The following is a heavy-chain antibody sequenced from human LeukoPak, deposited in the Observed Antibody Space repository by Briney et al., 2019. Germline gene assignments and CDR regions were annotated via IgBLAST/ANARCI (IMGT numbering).Heavy chain of an antibody. V-gene: IGHV3-30*02. CDR2: IRYDGSNK. J-gene: IGHJ4*02. CDR1: GFTFSSYG. Sequence: GGSLRLSCAASGFTFSSYGMHWVRQAPGKGLEWVAFIRYDGSNKYYADSVKGRFTISRDNSKNTLYLQMNSLRAEDTAVYYCAKDSGIAMATALLDYWGQGTLVTVSS. CDR3: AKDSGIAMATALLDY. D-gene: IGHD6-19*01.